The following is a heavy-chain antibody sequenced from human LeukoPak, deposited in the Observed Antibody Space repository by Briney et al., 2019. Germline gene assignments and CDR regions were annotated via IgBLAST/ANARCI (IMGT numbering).Heavy chain of an antibody. D-gene: IGHD3-22*01. J-gene: IGHJ4*02. CDR2: INGDVSYA. V-gene: IGHV3-74*03. Sequence: GGSLRLSCAASGFAFSSYWTHWVRQVPGKGLVWLSRINGDVSYAKYADSVKGRFTISRDNAQNTLFLQMNSLSAEDTAVYFCARDKSEYDSSGRGDYWGQGTLVTVSS. CDR1: GFAFSSYW. CDR3: ARDKSEYDSSGRGDY.